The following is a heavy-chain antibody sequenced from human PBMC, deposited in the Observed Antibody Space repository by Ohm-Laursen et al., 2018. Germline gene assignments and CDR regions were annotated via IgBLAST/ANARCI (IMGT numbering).Heavy chain of an antibody. CDR2: ISGSGAST. J-gene: IGHJ4*02. V-gene: IGHV3-23*01. CDR3: YGSGSYYNYIDY. D-gene: IGHD3-10*01. CDR1: GFTFSSYW. Sequence: SLRLSCSASGFTFSSYWMSWVRQTPGKGLEWVSAISGSGASTYYADSVKGRFTISRDNSNSSLYLQMNSLRDEDTAIYFCYGSGSYYNYIDYWGQGTPVAVSS.